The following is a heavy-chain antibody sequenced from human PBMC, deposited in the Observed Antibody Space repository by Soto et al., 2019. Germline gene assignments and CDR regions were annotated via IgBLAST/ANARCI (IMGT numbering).Heavy chain of an antibody. Sequence: QVQLVESGGGVVQPGRSLRLSCAASGFTFSSYAMHWVRQAPGKGLEWVAVISYDGSNKYYADSVKGRFTISRDNSKNTRYLQMNSLRAEDTAVYYCARDWYSETKHEVDYWGQGTLVTVSS. CDR3: ARDWYSETKHEVDY. D-gene: IGHD6-13*01. CDR2: ISYDGSNK. V-gene: IGHV3-30-3*01. CDR1: GFTFSSYA. J-gene: IGHJ4*02.